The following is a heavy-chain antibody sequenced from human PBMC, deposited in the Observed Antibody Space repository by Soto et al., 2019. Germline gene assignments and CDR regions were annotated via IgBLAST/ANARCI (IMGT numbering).Heavy chain of an antibody. V-gene: IGHV3-23*01. CDR3: AKDLLRFLEWLAPGGYYYGMDV. Sequence: GGSLRLSCAASGFTFSSYAMSWVRQAPGKGLEWVSAISGSGGSTYYADSVKGRFTISRDNSKNTLYLQMNSLRAEDTAVYYCAKDLLRFLEWLAPGGYYYGMDVWGQGTTVTVSS. CDR2: ISGSGGST. D-gene: IGHD3-3*01. J-gene: IGHJ6*02. CDR1: GFTFSSYA.